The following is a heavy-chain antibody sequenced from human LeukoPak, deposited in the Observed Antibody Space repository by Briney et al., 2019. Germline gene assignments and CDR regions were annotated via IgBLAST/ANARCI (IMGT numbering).Heavy chain of an antibody. CDR2: INPNSGGT. CDR1: GYTFTGYY. D-gene: IGHD6-13*01. CDR3: AREEGLYSSSCCYFDY. V-gene: IGHV1-2*02. Sequence: GASVKVSCKASGYTFTGYYMHWVRQAPGQGLEWMGWINPNSGGTNYAQKFQGRVTMTRDTSISTAYMELSRLRSDDTAVYYCAREEGLYSSSCCYFDYWGQGTLVTVSS. J-gene: IGHJ4*02.